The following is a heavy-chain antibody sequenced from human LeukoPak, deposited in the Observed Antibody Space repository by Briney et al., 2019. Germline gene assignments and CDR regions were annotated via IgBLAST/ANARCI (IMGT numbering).Heavy chain of an antibody. D-gene: IGHD3-10*01. CDR1: GFTFSSHW. CDR3: ARVVLYYSYMDV. V-gene: IGHV3-7*02. J-gene: IGHJ6*03. CDR2: IKEDGSET. Sequence: GGSLRLSCAASGFTFSSHWMTWVRQAPGKGLELVANIKEDGSETYYVDSVKGRCTISRDNAKNSLYLQMSSLRAEDTAVYYCARVVLYYSYMDVWGKGTPVTVSS.